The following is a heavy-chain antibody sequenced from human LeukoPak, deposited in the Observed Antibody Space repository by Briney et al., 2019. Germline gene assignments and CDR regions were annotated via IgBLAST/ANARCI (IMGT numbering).Heavy chain of an antibody. V-gene: IGHV3-21*01. CDR1: GFAFTSYT. Sequence: GGSLRLSCAASGFAFTSYTMSWVRQAPGKGLEGVSSIPSSSTSIYYADSLRGRFTVSRDNAKNSLYLQMNSLRAEDTAVYSCVRVEDWGAAGNRMDYWGQGTLVTVSS. CDR3: VRVEDWGAAGNRMDY. D-gene: IGHD6-13*01. J-gene: IGHJ4*02. CDR2: IPSSSTSI.